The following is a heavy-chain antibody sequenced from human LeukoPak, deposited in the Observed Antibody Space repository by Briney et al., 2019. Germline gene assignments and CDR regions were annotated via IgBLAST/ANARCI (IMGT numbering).Heavy chain of an antibody. Sequence: SETLSLTCSVSGDSISLSFYYWGWIRQPPGKGLEWIGSIYHSGSTYYNPSLKSRVTISVDTSKNQFSLKLSSVTAADTAVYYCARDSLAVAGTVRYWGQGTLVTVSS. D-gene: IGHD6-19*01. J-gene: IGHJ4*02. CDR2: IYHSGST. CDR1: GDSISLSFYY. CDR3: ARDSLAVAGTVRY. V-gene: IGHV4-39*07.